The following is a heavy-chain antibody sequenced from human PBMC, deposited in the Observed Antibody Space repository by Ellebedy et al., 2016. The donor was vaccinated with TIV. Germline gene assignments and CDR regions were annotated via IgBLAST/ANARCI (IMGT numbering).Heavy chain of an antibody. CDR2: IIPIFGTA. V-gene: IGHV1-69*13. Sequence: SVKVSCXASGGTFSSYAISWVRQAPGQGLEWMRGIIPIFGTANYAQKFQGRVTITADESTSTAYMELSSLRSEDTAVYYCARDWVVPAATGSYYYYGMDVWGQGTTVTVSS. J-gene: IGHJ6*02. CDR3: ARDWVVPAATGSYYYYGMDV. CDR1: GGTFSSYA. D-gene: IGHD2-2*01.